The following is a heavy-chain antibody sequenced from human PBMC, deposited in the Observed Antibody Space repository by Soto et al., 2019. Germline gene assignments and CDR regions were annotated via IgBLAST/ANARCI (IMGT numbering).Heavy chain of an antibody. J-gene: IGHJ6*02. CDR1: GFSFSSYS. CDR3: ATAPPRGIAAPGTWGSGMDV. D-gene: IGHD6-13*01. Sequence: PGESLKISCAASGFSFSSYSMHWVRQAPGKGLEWVAVISYDGSNKYYADSVKGRFTITRDSSKNTVSLQMNSLRPEDTAVYYCATAPPRGIAAPGTWGSGMDVWGQGTTVTVSS. CDR2: ISYDGSNK. V-gene: IGHV3-30*04.